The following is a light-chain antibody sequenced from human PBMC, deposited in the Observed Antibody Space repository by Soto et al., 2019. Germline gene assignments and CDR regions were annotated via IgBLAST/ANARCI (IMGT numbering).Light chain of an antibody. CDR3: QQSSRTPRT. J-gene: IGKJ4*01. CDR1: QTINNRL. CDR2: AAS. V-gene: IGKV1-39*01. Sequence: DMRMTQSPASLSASVGDTVTITCRASQTINNRLLNWYQQKPGEAPKLLIYAASSLQPGVPSTLSVSGSVTECTLPISSLQRDDVATYYCQQSSRTPRTFGGGLKVES.